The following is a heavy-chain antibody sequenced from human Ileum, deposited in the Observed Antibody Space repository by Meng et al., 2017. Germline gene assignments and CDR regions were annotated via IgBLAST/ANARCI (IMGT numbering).Heavy chain of an antibody. CDR3: ARENDNWNYFDY. CDR2: INAGNGNI. CDR1: GYTFRNYP. Sequence: QVQLVQSETEVKKVGAQVKASCTASGYTFRNYPLHWVRQAPGQRPEWMGWINAGNGNIKISQKIQGRITITSDTSANAYMEMSSLRSEDTAVYFCARENDNWNYFDYWGQGSLVTVSS. D-gene: IGHD1-1*01. V-gene: IGHV1-3*01. J-gene: IGHJ4*02.